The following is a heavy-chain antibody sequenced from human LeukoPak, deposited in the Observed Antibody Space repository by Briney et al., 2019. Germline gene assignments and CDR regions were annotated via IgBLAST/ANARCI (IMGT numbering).Heavy chain of an antibody. D-gene: IGHD5-12*01. V-gene: IGHV3-30-3*01. CDR1: GFTFSSYA. CDR3: ARDDTGYGLFDP. CDR2: ISYDGSNK. J-gene: IGHJ5*02. Sequence: GRSLRLSCAASGFTFSSYAMRWVRQAPGKGLEWVTLISYDGSNKYYSDSVKGRFTISRDNSMHTLYLQMNSLRPEDTAVYYCARDDTGYGLFDPWGQGTLVTVSS.